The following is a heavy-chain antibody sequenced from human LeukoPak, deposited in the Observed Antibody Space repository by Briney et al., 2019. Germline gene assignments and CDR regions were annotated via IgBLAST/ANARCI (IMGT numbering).Heavy chain of an antibody. CDR3: ARDTATTVTKGSHYFDY. J-gene: IGHJ4*02. D-gene: IGHD4-17*01. CDR2: IKQDGSEK. V-gene: IGHV3-7*01. CDR1: GFTFSSFW. Sequence: GGSLRLSCAASGFTFSSFWMSWVRQAPGKGLEWVAIIKQDGSEKYYVDSVKGRFTISRDNAKNSLYLQMNSLRAEDTAVYYCARDTATTVTKGSHYFDYWGQGTLVTVSS.